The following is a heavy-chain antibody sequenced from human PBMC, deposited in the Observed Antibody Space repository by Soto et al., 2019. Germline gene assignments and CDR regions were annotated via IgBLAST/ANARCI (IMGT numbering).Heavy chain of an antibody. V-gene: IGHV4-61*01. CDR3: ARDYSRRSYDAIDI. D-gene: IGHD6-13*01. CDR2: IYYSGST. J-gene: IGHJ3*02. Sequence: SETLSLACTVSGGSVSSGSYFWSWIRQPPGKGLEWIGYIYYSGSTNYNPSLKSRVTISVDTSKNQFSVNLSSVTAADTAVYYCARDYSRRSYDAIDIWGQGTMVTVSS. CDR1: GGSVSSGSYF.